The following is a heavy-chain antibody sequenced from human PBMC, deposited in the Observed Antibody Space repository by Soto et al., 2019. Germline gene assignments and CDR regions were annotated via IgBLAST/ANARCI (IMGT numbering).Heavy chain of an antibody. J-gene: IGHJ4*02. D-gene: IGHD2-15*01. Sequence: SGTLSLTCTVSGGSISSSSYYWGWIRQPPGKGLEWIGSIYYSGSTYYNPSLKSRVTISVDTSKNQFSLKLSSVTAADTAVYYCASEFGGYCSGGSCYDYWGQGTLVTVSS. V-gene: IGHV4-39*01. CDR1: GGSISSSSYY. CDR3: ASEFGGYCSGGSCYDY. CDR2: IYYSGST.